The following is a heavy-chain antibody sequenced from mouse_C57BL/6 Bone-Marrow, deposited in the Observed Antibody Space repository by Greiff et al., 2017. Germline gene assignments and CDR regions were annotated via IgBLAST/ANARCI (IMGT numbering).Heavy chain of an antibody. CDR3: AREGAYYGYDED. J-gene: IGHJ2*01. Sequence: EVPLQQSGPGLVKPSQSLSLTCSVTGYSITSGYYWNWIRQFPGNKLEWMGYIRYDCSHNYNPYLKNRISITGDTSKNQYFLKLNSVTTEDTATYYCAREGAYYGYDEDGGPGTTLTVSS. CDR1: GYSITSGYY. CDR2: IRYDCSH. D-gene: IGHD2-9*01. V-gene: IGHV3-6*01.